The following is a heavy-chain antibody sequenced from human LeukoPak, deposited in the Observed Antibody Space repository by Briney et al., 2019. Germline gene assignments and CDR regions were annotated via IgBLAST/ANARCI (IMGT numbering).Heavy chain of an antibody. D-gene: IGHD2-15*01. CDR2: INPRGST. J-gene: IGHJ5*02. CDR1: GGSLSDHY. Sequence: SETLSLTCAVYGGSLSDHYWSWFRQPPGKGLEWIGEINPRGSTIYNPSLKSRVTISVDTSKNQFSLNLSSVTAADTAVYYCAREPGYCSGGSCYGGWFDPGAREPWSPSPQ. V-gene: IGHV4-34*01. CDR3: AREPGYCSGGSCYGGWFDP.